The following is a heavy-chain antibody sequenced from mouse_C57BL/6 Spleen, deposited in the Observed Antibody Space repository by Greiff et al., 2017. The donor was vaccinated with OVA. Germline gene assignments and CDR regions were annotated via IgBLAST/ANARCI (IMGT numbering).Heavy chain of an antibody. J-gene: IGHJ4*01. CDR1: GYTFTSYW. CDR2: IYPGNSDT. V-gene: IGHV1-5*01. Sequence: VQLKQSGTVLARPGASVKMPCKTSGYTFTSYWMHWVKQRPGQGLEWIGAIYPGNSDTSYNQKFKGKAKLIAVTSASTAYMELSSLTNEDSAVYYCSIPLITTVVATRAMDYWGQGTSVTVSS. D-gene: IGHD1-1*01. CDR3: SIPLITTVVATRAMDY.